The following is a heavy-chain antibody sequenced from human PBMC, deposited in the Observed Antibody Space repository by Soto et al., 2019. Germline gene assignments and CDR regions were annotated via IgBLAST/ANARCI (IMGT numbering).Heavy chain of an antibody. J-gene: IGHJ4*02. D-gene: IGHD3-22*01. V-gene: IGHV1-69*01. CDR2: IIPIFGTA. CDR1: GGTFSRHA. Sequence: QVQLVQSGAEVRKPGSSVNVSCKASGGTFSRHAISWVRQAPGQGLEWMGGIIPIFGTANHAQKFQVRVTIIADESTSTVYMELSSLRSEDTAMYYCARGWGYDSNDYYYAYWGQGTLVIVSS. CDR3: ARGWGYDSNDYYYAY.